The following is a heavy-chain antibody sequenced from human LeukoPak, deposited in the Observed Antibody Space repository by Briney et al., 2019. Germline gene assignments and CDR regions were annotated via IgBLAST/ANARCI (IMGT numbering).Heavy chain of an antibody. CDR3: AREGGDGGPFDY. D-gene: IGHD4-23*01. CDR2: IHTSDGTT. V-gene: IGHV1-46*01. Sequence: ASVKVSCKASGYTFTTYFMHWVRQAPGQGLEWMGIIHTSDGTTKYAQKFQDRVTMTRDTSTNTVYMELSSLKFDDTAVYYCAREGGDGGPFDYWGQGTLVTVSS. J-gene: IGHJ4*02. CDR1: GYTFTTYF.